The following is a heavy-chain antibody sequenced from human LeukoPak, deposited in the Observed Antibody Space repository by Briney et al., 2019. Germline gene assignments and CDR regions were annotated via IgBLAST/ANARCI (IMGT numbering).Heavy chain of an antibody. D-gene: IGHD3-10*01. J-gene: IGHJ3*02. V-gene: IGHV4-34*01. CDR1: GGSFSGYY. Sequence: SETLSLTCAVYGGSFSGYYWSWVRQPPGKGLEWIGEINHSGGTNYNPSLKSRVTISVDTSKNQFSLKLSSVTAADTAVYYCARVSLLWFGEGAFDIWGQGTMVTVSS. CDR3: ARVSLLWFGEGAFDI. CDR2: INHSGGT.